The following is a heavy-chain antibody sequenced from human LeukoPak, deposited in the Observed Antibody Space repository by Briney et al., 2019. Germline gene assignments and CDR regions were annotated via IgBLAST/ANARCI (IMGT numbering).Heavy chain of an antibody. CDR1: GGSFSGYY. D-gene: IGHD2-21*02. V-gene: IGHV4-34*01. CDR3: ARLTVGLFFDA. CDR2: INHSGST. Sequence: SETLSLTCAVYGGSFSGYYWSWIRQPPGKGLEWIGEINHSGSTNYNPSLKSRVTISVDTSKNQFSLKLSSVTALDTAVYYCARLTVGLFFDACGQGALVTDSA. J-gene: IGHJ4*02.